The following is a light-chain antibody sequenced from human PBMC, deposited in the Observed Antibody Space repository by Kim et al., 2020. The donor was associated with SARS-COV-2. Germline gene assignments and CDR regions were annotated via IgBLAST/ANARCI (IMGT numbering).Light chain of an antibody. Sequence: ATLNCKSSQSVLYSSNNKNYLAWYQQKPGQPPKLLIYWASTRESGVPDRFSGSGSGTDFTLTISSLQAEDVAVYYCQQYYSTPLTFGQGTRLEIK. CDR2: WAS. V-gene: IGKV4-1*01. CDR3: QQYYSTPLT. CDR1: QSVLYSSNNKNY. J-gene: IGKJ5*01.